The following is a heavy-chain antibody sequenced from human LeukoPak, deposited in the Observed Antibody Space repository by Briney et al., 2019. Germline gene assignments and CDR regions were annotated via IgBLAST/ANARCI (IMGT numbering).Heavy chain of an antibody. V-gene: IGHV4-34*01. D-gene: IGHD3-10*01. Sequence: PSETLSLTCAVYGGSFSGYYWSWIRQPPGKGLEWIGEINHSGSTNYNPSLKSRVTISVDTSKNQFSLKLSSVTAADTAVYYCARTRRITMVRGVMAYFDYWGQGTLVTVSS. CDR2: INHSGST. J-gene: IGHJ4*02. CDR1: GGSFSGYY. CDR3: ARTRRITMVRGVMAYFDY.